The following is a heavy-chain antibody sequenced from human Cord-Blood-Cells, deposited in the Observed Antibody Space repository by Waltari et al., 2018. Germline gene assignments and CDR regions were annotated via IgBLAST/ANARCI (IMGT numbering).Heavy chain of an antibody. CDR3: ATLGVGFDY. CDR1: GYTLTELS. V-gene: IGHV1-24*01. CDR2: FVPEDGET. J-gene: IGHJ4*02. Sequence: QVQLVQSGAEVKKPGASVKVSCKVSGYTLTELSMHGVRQAPGKGLGWMGGFVPEDGETTYDRKFQGKVTMTEDTSTDTAYMGLRGLRSEDTAVYYCATLGVGFDYWGQGTLVTVSS. D-gene: IGHD2-15*01.